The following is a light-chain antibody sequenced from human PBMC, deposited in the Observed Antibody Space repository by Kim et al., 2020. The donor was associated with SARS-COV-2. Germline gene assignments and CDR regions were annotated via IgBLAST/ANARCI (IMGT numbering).Light chain of an antibody. CDR3: SSSASSSTYV. Sequence: GPAITISCTGTSRDIGGYNYVSWYQQYPGKAPKLLIYDVTKRPSGVSNRFSGSKSGITASLTISGLQAEDEADYYCSSSASSSTYVFGIGTKVTVL. CDR1: SRDIGGYNY. V-gene: IGLV2-14*04. J-gene: IGLJ1*01. CDR2: DVT.